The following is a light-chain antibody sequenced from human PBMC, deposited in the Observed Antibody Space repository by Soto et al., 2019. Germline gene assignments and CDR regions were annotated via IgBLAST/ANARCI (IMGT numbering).Light chain of an antibody. CDR1: QGINNY. CDR2: GAS. V-gene: IGKV1-17*03. J-gene: IGKJ5*01. CDR3: QQYYSYPIT. Sequence: DIQMTQSPSAMSASVGDRVTITCRASQGINNYLAWFQQRPGKVPQRLIYGASSLQSGVPSRFSGSGSGTEFTLTISSLQPEDSATYYCQQYYSYPITFGQGTRLEIK.